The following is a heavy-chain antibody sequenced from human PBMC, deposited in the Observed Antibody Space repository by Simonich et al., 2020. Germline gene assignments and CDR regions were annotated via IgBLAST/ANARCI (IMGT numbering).Heavy chain of an antibody. Sequence: QVQLQESGPGLVKPSETLSLTCTVSGGSISSYYWSWIRQPPGKGLEWIGYIYYSGSTNYNPSRKSRVTISVDTSKNQFSLKLSSVTAADTAVYYCARRELGTFDYWGQGTLVTVSS. D-gene: IGHD7-27*01. CDR1: GGSISSYY. CDR3: ARRELGTFDY. J-gene: IGHJ4*02. V-gene: IGHV4-59*08. CDR2: IYYSGST.